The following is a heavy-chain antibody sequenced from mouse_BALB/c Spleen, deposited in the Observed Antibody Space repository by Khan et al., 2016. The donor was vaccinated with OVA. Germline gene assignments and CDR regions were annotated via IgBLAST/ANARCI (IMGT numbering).Heavy chain of an antibody. CDR1: GYTFTDFT. V-gene: IGHV1S137*01. Sequence: QVQLKESGAELVRPGVSVKISCKGSGYTFTDFTMHWVKQSHAMSLEWIGVISTYYGDATYNQKFKDKATMTVDKSSSTAYMELARLTSEESAIFYCTRGGGGNRFAYWGQGTLVTVSA. CDR2: ISTYYGDA. CDR3: TRGGGGNRFAY. J-gene: IGHJ3*01.